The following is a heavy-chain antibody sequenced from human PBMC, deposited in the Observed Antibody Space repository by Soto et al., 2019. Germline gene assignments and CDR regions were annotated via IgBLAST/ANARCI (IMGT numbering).Heavy chain of an antibody. CDR3: ARPYYDFWSGTHYYYYGMDV. CDR1: GDTFTSYC. Sequence: ASVKVSCKASGDTFTSYCISWVRQAPGQGLEWMGWISAYNGNTNYAQKLQGRVTMTTDTSTSTAYMELRSLRSDDTAVYYCARPYYDFWSGTHYYYYGMDVWGQGTTVTVSS. D-gene: IGHD3-3*01. V-gene: IGHV1-18*01. J-gene: IGHJ6*02. CDR2: ISAYNGNT.